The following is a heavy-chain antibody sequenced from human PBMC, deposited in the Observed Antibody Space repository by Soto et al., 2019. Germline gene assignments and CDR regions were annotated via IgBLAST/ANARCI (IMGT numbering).Heavy chain of an antibody. D-gene: IGHD2-15*01. Sequence: QVQLQESGPGLVKPSETLSLTCTVSGGSISGYYWSWIRQPAGKGLEWIGRIYNSGNTRYNPSLQSRVTMSVDTSKNQFSLRLSSVTAADTAVYYCARFDCSGGTCTPDDYWGQGTLVTVSS. CDR1: GGSISGYY. J-gene: IGHJ4*02. CDR3: ARFDCSGGTCTPDDY. CDR2: IYNSGNT. V-gene: IGHV4-4*07.